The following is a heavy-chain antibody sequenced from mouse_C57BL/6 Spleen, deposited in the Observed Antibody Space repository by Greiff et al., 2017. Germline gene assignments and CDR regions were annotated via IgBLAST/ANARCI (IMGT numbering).Heavy chain of an antibody. J-gene: IGHJ4*01. D-gene: IGHD2-4*01. Sequence: QVQLQQSGAELVKPGASVKISCKASGYAFSSYWMNWVKQRPGKGLEWIGQIYPGDGDTNYNGKFKGQATLTADKSSSTAYMQISSLTSEDSAVYFCAREEATMRGHYYAMDYWGQGTSVTVSS. CDR3: AREEATMRGHYYAMDY. V-gene: IGHV1-80*01. CDR2: IYPGDGDT. CDR1: GYAFSSYW.